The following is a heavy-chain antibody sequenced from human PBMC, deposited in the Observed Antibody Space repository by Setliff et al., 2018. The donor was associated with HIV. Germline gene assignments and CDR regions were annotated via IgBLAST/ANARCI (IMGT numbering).Heavy chain of an antibody. CDR3: ARDIGYCSGDKCPGFDY. Sequence: ASVKVSCKASGYTFSKYGISWVRQAPGQGLEWMGWISTSNGNTKYAQMCQGRVTMTTDTSTSTAYMELRSLRPDDTAVYYCARDIGYCSGDKCPGFDYWGQGTLVTVSS. V-gene: IGHV1-18*01. CDR1: GYTFSKYG. J-gene: IGHJ4*02. CDR2: ISTSNGNT. D-gene: IGHD2-15*01.